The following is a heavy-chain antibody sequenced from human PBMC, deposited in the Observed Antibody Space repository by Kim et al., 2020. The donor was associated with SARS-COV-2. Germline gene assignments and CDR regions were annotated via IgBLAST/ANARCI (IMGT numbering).Heavy chain of an antibody. J-gene: IGHJ6*02. CDR1: GGTFSSYA. CDR2: IIPIFGTA. V-gene: IGHV1-69*13. CDR3: ARGAHDQVVADRTYYYDYGMGV. D-gene: IGHD2-15*01. Sequence: SVKVSCKASGGTFSSYAIRWVRQAPGQGLEWMGGIIPIFGTANYAQKFQGRVTITADVSTSTAYMELSSLRSEDTAVYYCARGAHDQVVADRTYYYDYGMGVWGQGTTVTVSS.